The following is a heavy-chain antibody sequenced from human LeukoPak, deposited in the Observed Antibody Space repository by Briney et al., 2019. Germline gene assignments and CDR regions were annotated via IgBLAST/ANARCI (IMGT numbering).Heavy chain of an antibody. CDR2: IYHSGST. Sequence: PSETLSLTCTVSGYSISSGYYWGWIRQPPGKGLEWIGSIYHSGSTYYNPSLKSRVTISVDTSKNQFSLKLSSVIAADTAMYYCARQKWELLNYFDYWGQGTLVTVSS. V-gene: IGHV4-38-2*02. CDR1: GYSISSGYY. J-gene: IGHJ4*02. D-gene: IGHD1-26*01. CDR3: ARQKWELLNYFDY.